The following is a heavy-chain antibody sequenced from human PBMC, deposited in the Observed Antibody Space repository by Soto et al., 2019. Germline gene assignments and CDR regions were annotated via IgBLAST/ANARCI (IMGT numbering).Heavy chain of an antibody. D-gene: IGHD6-13*01. CDR1: GGSFSGYY. J-gene: IGHJ3*02. CDR2: INHSGST. Sequence: SETLSLTCAVYGGSFSGYYWSWIRQPPGKGLEWIGEINHSGSTNYNPSLKSRVTISVDTSKNQFSLKLSSVTAADTAVYYCARGPYSSSPISGQGTMVTVSS. CDR3: ARGPYSSSPI. V-gene: IGHV4-34*01.